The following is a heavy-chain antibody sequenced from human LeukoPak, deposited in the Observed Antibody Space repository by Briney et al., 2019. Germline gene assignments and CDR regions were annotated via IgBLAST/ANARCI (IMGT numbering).Heavy chain of an antibody. Sequence: GGSLRLSCAASGFTFSDYYMSWIRQAPGKGLEWVSYISSSGSTIYYADSVKGRFTISRDNAKNSLYLQMNSLRAEDTAVYYCARDGDSSGWYLISNWFDPWGQGTLVTVSS. J-gene: IGHJ5*02. CDR3: ARDGDSSGWYLISNWFDP. D-gene: IGHD6-19*01. V-gene: IGHV3-11*01. CDR2: ISSSGSTI. CDR1: GFTFSDYY.